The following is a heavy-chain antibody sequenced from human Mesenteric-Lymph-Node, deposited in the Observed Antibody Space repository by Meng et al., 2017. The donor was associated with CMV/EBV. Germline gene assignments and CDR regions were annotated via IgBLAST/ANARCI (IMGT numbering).Heavy chain of an antibody. CDR3: ARSTLWGYCSSSSCSNAFDI. D-gene: IGHD2-2*01. J-gene: IGHJ3*02. V-gene: IGHV3-7*01. Sequence: GGSLRLSCAASGFTFSTYWMNWVRQAPGKGLEWVANIKVDGSEKYYLDSVKGRFTISRDNAKNSLYLQMNSLRAEDTAVYYCARSTLWGYCSSSSCSNAFDIWGQGTMVTVSS. CDR2: IKVDGSEK. CDR1: GFTFSTYW.